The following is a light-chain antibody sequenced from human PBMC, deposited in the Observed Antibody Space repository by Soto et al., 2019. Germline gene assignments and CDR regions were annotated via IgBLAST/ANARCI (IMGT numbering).Light chain of an antibody. CDR3: QQYNNWPPWT. CDR2: GAS. J-gene: IGKJ1*01. V-gene: IGKV3-15*01. CDR1: QSVGID. Sequence: EVVLTQSPGTLSVSPGERVTLSCGASQSVGIDLAWYQQKPGQAPRLLIWGASTRATGIPARFSGSGSGTEFALTISSLQSEDFAVYYCQQYNNWPPWTFGQGTKVEIK.